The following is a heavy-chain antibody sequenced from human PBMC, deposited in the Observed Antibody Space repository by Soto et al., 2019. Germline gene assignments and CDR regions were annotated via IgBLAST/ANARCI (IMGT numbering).Heavy chain of an antibody. CDR2: ISAYNGNT. CDR1: GYTFTSYG. V-gene: IGHV1-18*01. Sequence: GASVKVSCKASGYTFTSYGISWVRQAPGQGLEWMGWISAYNGNTNYAQKLQGRVTMTTDTSTSTAYMELRSLRSDDTAVYYCARRKPAPLYYYYYMDVWGKGTTVTVSS. J-gene: IGHJ6*03. CDR3: ARRKPAPLYYYYYMDV.